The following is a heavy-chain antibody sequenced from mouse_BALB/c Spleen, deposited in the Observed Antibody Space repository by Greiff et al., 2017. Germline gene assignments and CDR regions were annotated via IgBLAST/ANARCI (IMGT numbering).Heavy chain of an antibody. V-gene: IGHV5-17*02. Sequence: EVQVVESGGGLVQPGGSRKLSCAASGFTFSSFGMHWVRQAPEKGLEWVAYISSGSSTIYYADTVKGRFTISRDNPKNTLFLQMTSLRSEDTAMYYCAALYYDYDYAMDYWGQGTSVTVSS. CDR1: GFTFSSFG. CDR3: AALYYDYDYAMDY. J-gene: IGHJ4*01. CDR2: ISSGSSTI. D-gene: IGHD2-4*01.